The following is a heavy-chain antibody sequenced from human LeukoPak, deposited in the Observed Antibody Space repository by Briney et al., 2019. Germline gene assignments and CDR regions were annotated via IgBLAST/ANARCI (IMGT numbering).Heavy chain of an antibody. D-gene: IGHD6-19*01. V-gene: IGHV3-23*01. CDR2: ISGSAYST. CDR3: AKETVAAPPIDY. J-gene: IGHJ4*02. CDR1: GFTFSSYA. Sequence: PGGSLRLSCAASGFTFSSYAMSWVRQAPGKGLEWVSAISGSAYSTYYADSVKGRFTISRHNSKNTLYLQMNSLRAEDTAIYYCAKETVAAPPIDYWGQGTLVTVSS.